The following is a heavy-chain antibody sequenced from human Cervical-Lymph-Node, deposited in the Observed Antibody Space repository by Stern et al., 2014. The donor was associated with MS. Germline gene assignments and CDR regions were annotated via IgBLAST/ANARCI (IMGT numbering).Heavy chain of an antibody. Sequence: QVQLVESGPGLVKPSETLSLTCTVSGGSISSYYWSWIRQPPGKGLEWIGYIYYSGSTNYNPSLKSRVTISVDTSKNQFSLKLSSVTAADTAVYYCARALNYYDSSGYPLGYWGQGTLVTVSS. CDR3: ARALNYYDSSGYPLGY. J-gene: IGHJ4*02. CDR2: IYYSGST. CDR1: GGSISSYY. D-gene: IGHD3-22*01. V-gene: IGHV4-59*01.